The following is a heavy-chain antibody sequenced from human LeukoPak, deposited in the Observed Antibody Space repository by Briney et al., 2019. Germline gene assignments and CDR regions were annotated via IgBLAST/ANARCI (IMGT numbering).Heavy chain of an antibody. CDR1: GGSFSGYY. CDR2: INHSGST. V-gene: IGHV4-34*01. CDR3: ARHWGSGSQGNWFDP. Sequence: PSETLSLTCAVYGGSFSGYYWSWIRQPPGKGLEWIGEINHSGSTNYNPSLKSRVTISVDTSKNQFSLKLSSVTAADTAVYYCARHWGSGSQGNWFDPWGQGTLVTVSS. J-gene: IGHJ5*02. D-gene: IGHD3-10*01.